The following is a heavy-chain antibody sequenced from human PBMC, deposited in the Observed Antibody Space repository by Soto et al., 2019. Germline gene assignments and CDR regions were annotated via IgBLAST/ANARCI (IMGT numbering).Heavy chain of an antibody. CDR1: GASIRSYY. CDR2: IYYSGST. D-gene: IGHD2-15*01. J-gene: IGHJ4*02. Sequence: QVQLQESGPGLVKSSETLSLTCTVSGASIRSYYWSWIRQPPGKGLEWIGQIYYSGSTNYSPSLKSRVTISVATSKNQFSLKLSSVTAADTAVYYCARVRGGYCGGGSCSYLDYWGQGRLVPVSS. CDR3: ARVRGGYCGGGSCSYLDY. V-gene: IGHV4-59*01.